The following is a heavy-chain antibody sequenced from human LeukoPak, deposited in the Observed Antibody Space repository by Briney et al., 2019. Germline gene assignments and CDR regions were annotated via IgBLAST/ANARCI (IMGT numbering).Heavy chain of an antibody. V-gene: IGHV1-8*01. Sequence: ASVTVSCKASGYTFTSYDINWVRQAPGQGLEWIGLMNPNSGNTGYAQKFQGRVTLTRNTSISTAYLELSSLRSEDTAVYYCASSYRERPIYYYSGMDVWGQGTTVTVSS. CDR2: MNPNSGNT. J-gene: IGHJ6*02. D-gene: IGHD3-16*02. CDR1: GYTFTSYD. CDR3: ASSYRERPIYYYSGMDV.